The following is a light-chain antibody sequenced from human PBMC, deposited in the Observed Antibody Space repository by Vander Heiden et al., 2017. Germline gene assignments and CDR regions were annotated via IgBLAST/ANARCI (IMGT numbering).Light chain of an antibody. CDR1: QSDSSS. Sequence: EIVIMQSPATLPASPGERATRSCRASQSDSSSLAWYQQKPGQAPRLLIYGATTRATGIPGRFSGSGSGTEFTLTISSLHAEDFAVYYCQRDNTWPLEFGQGTKVEIK. J-gene: IGKJ1*01. CDR3: QRDNTWPLE. V-gene: IGKV3-15*01. CDR2: GAT.